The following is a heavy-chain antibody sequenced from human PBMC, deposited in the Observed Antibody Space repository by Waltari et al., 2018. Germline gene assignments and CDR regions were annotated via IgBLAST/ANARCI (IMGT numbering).Heavy chain of an antibody. Sequence: QLQLQESGPGLVKPSETLSLTCTVSGGSISSSSYYWGWIRQPPGKGLEWIGSIYYSGSTYYNPSLKSRVTISVDTSKNQFSLKLSSVTAADTAVYYCARQGAGYSSSWYFYYYGMDVWGQGTTVTVSS. CDR3: ARQGAGYSSSWYFYYYGMDV. J-gene: IGHJ6*02. V-gene: IGHV4-39*01. D-gene: IGHD6-13*01. CDR2: IYYSGST. CDR1: GGSISSSSYY.